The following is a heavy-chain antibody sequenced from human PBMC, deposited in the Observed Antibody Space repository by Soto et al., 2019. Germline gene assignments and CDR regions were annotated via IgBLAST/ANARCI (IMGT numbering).Heavy chain of an antibody. D-gene: IGHD2-2*01. J-gene: IGHJ5*02. CDR1: GFTFSSYA. Sequence: QLGGSLRLSCAASGFTFSSYAMSWVRQAPGKGLEWVSAISGSGGSTYYADSVKGRFTISRDNSKNTLYLQMNSLRAEDTAVYYCAPRPGKVVPAAETLDPWGQGTLVTVSS. V-gene: IGHV3-23*01. CDR2: ISGSGGST. CDR3: APRPGKVVPAAETLDP.